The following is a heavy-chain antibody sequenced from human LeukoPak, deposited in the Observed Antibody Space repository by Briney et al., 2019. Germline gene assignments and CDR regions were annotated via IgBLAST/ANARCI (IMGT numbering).Heavy chain of an antibody. Sequence: SVKVSCKASGGTFSSYAISWVRQAPGQGLEWMGGIIPIFGTANYAQKFQGRVTITADESTSTAYMELSSLRSEDTAVYYCAREVGNYDFWSGYPKYFDYWGQGALVTVSS. J-gene: IGHJ4*02. CDR3: AREVGNYDFWSGYPKYFDY. D-gene: IGHD3-3*01. CDR1: GGTFSSYA. V-gene: IGHV1-69*13. CDR2: IIPIFGTA.